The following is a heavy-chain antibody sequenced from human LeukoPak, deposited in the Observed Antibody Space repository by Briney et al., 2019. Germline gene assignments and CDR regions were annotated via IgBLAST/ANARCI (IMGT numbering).Heavy chain of an antibody. CDR1: GFTFDSYA. CDR3: AIDRQGSYFDH. V-gene: IGHV3-23*01. CDR2: VSGSGGST. D-gene: IGHD6-6*01. J-gene: IGHJ4*02. Sequence: RSLRLSCAVSGFTFDSYAMNWVSQAPGKGLEWVSTVSGSGGSTYYADDSVKGRFTISRDNSKNTLYLHINSLRAEDSAVYYCAIDRQGSYFDHWGQGTLVTVSS.